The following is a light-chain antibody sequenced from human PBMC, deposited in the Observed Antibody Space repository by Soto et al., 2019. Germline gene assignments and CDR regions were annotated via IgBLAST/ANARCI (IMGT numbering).Light chain of an antibody. V-gene: IGKV3-11*01. CDR3: QQYGSSLFT. J-gene: IGKJ3*01. Sequence: EIVLTQSPATLSLSPGXRATLSCRASQSVSSYLAWYQQKPGQAPRLLIYDASNRATGIPARFSGSGSGTDFTLTISSLEPEDFAVYYCQQYGSSLFTFGPGTKVDIK. CDR2: DAS. CDR1: QSVSSY.